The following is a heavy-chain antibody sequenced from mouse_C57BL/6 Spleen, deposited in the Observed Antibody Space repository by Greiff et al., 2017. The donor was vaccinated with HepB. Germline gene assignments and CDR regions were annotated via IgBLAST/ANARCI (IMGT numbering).Heavy chain of an antibody. V-gene: IGHV1-81*01. Sequence: VKLVESGAELARPGASVKLSCKASGYTFTSYGISWVKQRTGQGLEWIGEIYPRSGNTYYNEKFKGKATLTADKSSSTAYMELRSLTSEDSAVYFCAREVTTVVARAMDYWGQGTSVTVSS. D-gene: IGHD1-1*01. CDR1: GYTFTSYG. J-gene: IGHJ4*01. CDR3: AREVTTVVARAMDY. CDR2: IYPRSGNT.